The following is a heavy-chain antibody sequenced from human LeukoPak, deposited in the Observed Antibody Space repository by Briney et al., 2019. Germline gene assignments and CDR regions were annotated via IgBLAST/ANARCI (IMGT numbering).Heavy chain of an antibody. CDR2: IYYSGST. CDR3: ARVDTYYYDSSGYYGIGYFDY. CDR1: GGSISSSSYY. D-gene: IGHD3-22*01. V-gene: IGHV4-39*07. Sequence: PSETLSLTCTVSGGSISSSSYYWGWIRQPPGKGLEWIGSIYYSGSTYYNPSLKSRVTISVDTSKNQFSLKLSSVTAADTAVYYCARVDTYYYDSSGYYGIGYFDYWGQGTLVTVSS. J-gene: IGHJ4*02.